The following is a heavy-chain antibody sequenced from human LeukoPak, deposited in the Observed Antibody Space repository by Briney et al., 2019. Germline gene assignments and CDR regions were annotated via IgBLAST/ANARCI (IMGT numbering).Heavy chain of an antibody. Sequence: GGSLRLSCVVSGFTFSSYGMSWVRQAPGKGLEWVSLISGSSGRTYYADSVKGRFTISRDISKNTLYLQMNSLRAEDTAIYYCAKREYCSSTSCSHYFDYWGQGTLVTLSS. J-gene: IGHJ4*02. CDR2: ISGSSGRT. CDR3: AKREYCSSTSCSHYFDY. D-gene: IGHD2-2*01. CDR1: GFTFSSYG. V-gene: IGHV3-23*01.